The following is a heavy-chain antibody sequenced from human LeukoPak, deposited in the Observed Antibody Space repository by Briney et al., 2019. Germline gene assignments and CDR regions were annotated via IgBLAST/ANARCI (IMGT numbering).Heavy chain of an antibody. Sequence: PGGSRSPSLAASGSTFSSYPRSWSGQPPGKGLEWVSAISGSGGSTYYADSVKGRFTISRDNSKNTLYLQMNSLRAEDTAVYYCAKSVAVAGTYYYYGMNVWGQGTTVTVSS. CDR3: AKSVAVAGTYYYYGMNV. D-gene: IGHD6-19*01. J-gene: IGHJ6*02. CDR2: ISGSGGST. CDR1: GSTFSSYP. V-gene: IGHV3-23*01.